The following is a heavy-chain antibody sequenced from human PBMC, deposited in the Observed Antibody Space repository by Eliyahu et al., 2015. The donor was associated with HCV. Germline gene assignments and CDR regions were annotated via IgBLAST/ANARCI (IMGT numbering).Heavy chain of an antibody. D-gene: IGHD3-22*01. J-gene: IGHJ3*02. V-gene: IGHV3-64*01. Sequence: EVQLVESGGGLVQPGGSLRLSCAASGFTFSSYAMHWVRQAPGKGLEYVSAISSNGGSTYYANSVKGRFTISRDNSKNTLYLQMGSLRAEDMAVYYCARGGGADSGYYAFDIWGQGTMVTVSS. CDR1: GFTFSSYA. CDR2: ISSNGGST. CDR3: ARGGGADSGYYAFDI.